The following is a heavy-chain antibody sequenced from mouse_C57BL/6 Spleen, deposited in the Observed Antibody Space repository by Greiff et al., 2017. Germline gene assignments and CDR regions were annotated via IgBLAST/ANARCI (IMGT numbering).Heavy chain of an antibody. Sequence: VHLVESGAELARPGASVKMSCKASGYTFTSYTMHWVKQRPGKGLEWIGYINPSSGYTKYNQKFKDKATLTADKSSSTAYMQLSSLPSEDSAVYYCAKDALYYGSSYAMDYWGQGTSVTVSS. CDR3: AKDALYYGSSYAMDY. V-gene: IGHV1-4*01. CDR1: GYTFTSYT. J-gene: IGHJ4*01. D-gene: IGHD1-1*01. CDR2: INPSSGYT.